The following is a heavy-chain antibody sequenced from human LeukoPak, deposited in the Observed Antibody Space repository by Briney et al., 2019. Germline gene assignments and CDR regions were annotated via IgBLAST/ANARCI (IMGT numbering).Heavy chain of an antibody. J-gene: IGHJ4*02. D-gene: IGHD2-15*01. Sequence: SETVSLTCTVSGGSVGSGSYYWSWIRQPPGKGLEWIGHIYNSGSTNYNPSLKSRVTISVDTSKNQFFLKLNSVTAADTAVYYCARDCSGGRCRFDYCGQGTLVTVSS. CDR3: ARDCSGGRCRFDY. CDR1: GGSVGSGSYY. V-gene: IGHV4-61*01. CDR2: IYNSGST.